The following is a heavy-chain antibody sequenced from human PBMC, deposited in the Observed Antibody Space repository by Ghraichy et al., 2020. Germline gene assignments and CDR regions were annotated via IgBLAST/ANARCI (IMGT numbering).Heavy chain of an antibody. Sequence: SETLSLTCTVSGGSISSSSYYWGWIRQPPGKGLEWIGSIYYSGSTYYNPSLKSRVTISVDTSKNQFSLKLSSVTAADTAVYYCARHVRRGKYYFDYWGQGTLVTVSS. CDR2: IYYSGST. CDR3: ARHVRRGKYYFDY. CDR1: GGSISSSSYY. V-gene: IGHV4-39*07. J-gene: IGHJ4*02.